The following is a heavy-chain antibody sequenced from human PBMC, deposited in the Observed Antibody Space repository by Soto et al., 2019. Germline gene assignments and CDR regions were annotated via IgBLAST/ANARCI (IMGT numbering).Heavy chain of an antibody. CDR2: MNPNSGNT. CDR3: VRGAKFGP. Sequence: QVQLVQSGAEVKKPGASVKVSCKASGYTFTNYDINWVRQATGQGLEWMGWMNPNSGNTVYAQNFQGRVTMTRNTSISTAYMELSSLRSEDTAMYYCVRGAKFGPWGQGTIVTVSS. D-gene: IGHD3-10*01. J-gene: IGHJ3*01. V-gene: IGHV1-8*01. CDR1: GYTFTNYD.